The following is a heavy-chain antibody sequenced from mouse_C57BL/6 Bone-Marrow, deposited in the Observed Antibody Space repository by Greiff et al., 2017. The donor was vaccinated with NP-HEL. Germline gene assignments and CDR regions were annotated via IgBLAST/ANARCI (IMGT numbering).Heavy chain of an antibody. J-gene: IGHJ1*03. Sequence: VKLMESDAELVKPGASVKISCKASGYTFTDHTIHWMKQRPEQGLEWIGYIYPRDGSTKYNEKFKGKATLTADKSSSTAYMQLNSLTSEGSAVYVCARRDYDYDEGYFDVWGTGTTVTVSS. CDR2: IYPRDGST. CDR3: ARRDYDYDEGYFDV. D-gene: IGHD2-4*01. CDR1: GYTFTDHT. V-gene: IGHV1-78*01.